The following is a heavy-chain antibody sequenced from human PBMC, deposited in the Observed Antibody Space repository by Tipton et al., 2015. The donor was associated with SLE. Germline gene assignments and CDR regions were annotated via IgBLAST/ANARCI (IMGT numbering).Heavy chain of an antibody. CDR1: GYSFTSYW. J-gene: IGHJ4*02. D-gene: IGHD6-19*01. CDR2: ISAYNGNT. CDR3: ARDHGVAGGGDY. Sequence: QLVQSGAEVKKPGESLRISCKGSGYSFTSYWISWVRQAPGQGLEWMGWISAYNGNTNYAQKLQGRVTMTTDTSTSTAYMELRSLRSDDTAVYYCARDHGVAGGGDYWGQGTLVTVSS. V-gene: IGHV1-18*04.